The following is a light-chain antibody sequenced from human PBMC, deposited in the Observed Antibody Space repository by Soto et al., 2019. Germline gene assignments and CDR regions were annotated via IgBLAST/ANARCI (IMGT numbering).Light chain of an antibody. J-gene: IGKJ4*02. Sequence: EIVVTQSPATLSVSPGERATLSCRASHSVSSNLAWYKQKPCQAPRLLIYGPSTRATGLPARFSGSGPGTEFTLTTSSLQSEDVAVCHCQQYDNWPLTFGGGTKVEIK. CDR1: HSVSSN. CDR2: GPS. V-gene: IGKV3-15*01. CDR3: QQYDNWPLT.